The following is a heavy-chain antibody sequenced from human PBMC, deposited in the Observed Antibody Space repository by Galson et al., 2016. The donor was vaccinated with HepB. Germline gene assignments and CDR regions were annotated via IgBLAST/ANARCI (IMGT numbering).Heavy chain of an antibody. V-gene: IGHV3-23*01. Sequence: SLRLSCAASGFTFRSYDMGWVRQAPGKGLEWVSTISGSGGRTYYADSVKGRLTISRDNSKNTLYLQMNSLRAEDTAVYYCARLQDRTYEDILTGDKKGYWFDPWGQGTLVTVSS. CDR3: ARLQDRTYEDILTGDKKGYWFDP. CDR2: ISGSGGRT. CDR1: GFTFRSYD. D-gene: IGHD3-9*01. J-gene: IGHJ5*02.